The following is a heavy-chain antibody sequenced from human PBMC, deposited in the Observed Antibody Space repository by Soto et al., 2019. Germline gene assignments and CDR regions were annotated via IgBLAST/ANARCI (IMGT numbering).Heavy chain of an antibody. V-gene: IGHV3-30*03. CDR2: ISYDGSDK. J-gene: IGHJ4*02. CDR1: GFPFTSYG. CDR3: VGGQYYFDY. D-gene: IGHD3-10*01. Sequence: QVQLVESGGGVVQPGRSLRLSCAASGFPFTSYGMHWVREGPDKGLEWVAIISYDGSDKYYADSVKGRFTISRDNSKNTLYLQMNSLRPEDTALYYCVGGQYYFDYWGQGTLVTVSS.